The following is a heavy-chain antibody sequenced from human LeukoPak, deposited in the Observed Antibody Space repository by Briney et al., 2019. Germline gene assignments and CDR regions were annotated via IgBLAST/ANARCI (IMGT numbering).Heavy chain of an antibody. CDR2: INVDGRST. V-gene: IGHV3-74*01. CDR3: ARAGSFRFDY. D-gene: IGHD1-26*01. CDR1: GFTFTTYW. Sequence: GGSLRLXCAASGFTFTTYWMHWGRQAPGEGLVWVSRINVDGRSTSYADSVKGRFTISRDNAKNTLYLQMNSLRAEDTAVYFCARAGSFRFDYWGQGTLVTVSS. J-gene: IGHJ4*02.